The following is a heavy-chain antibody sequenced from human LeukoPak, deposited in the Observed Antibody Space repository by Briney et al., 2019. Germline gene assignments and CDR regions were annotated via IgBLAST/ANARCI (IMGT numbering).Heavy chain of an antibody. CDR1: GFNFDDYG. J-gene: IGHJ4*02. D-gene: IGHD3-3*01. CDR3: ARVPSIYDFWSGTGNYYFDY. CDR2: INWNGGST. V-gene: IGHV3-20*04. Sequence: GGSLRLSCAASGFNFDDYGMSWVRQAPGKGLEWVSGINWNGGSTGYEDSVKGRFTVSRDNAKNSLYLQMNSLRAEDTALYYCARVPSIYDFWSGTGNYYFDYWGQGTLVTVSS.